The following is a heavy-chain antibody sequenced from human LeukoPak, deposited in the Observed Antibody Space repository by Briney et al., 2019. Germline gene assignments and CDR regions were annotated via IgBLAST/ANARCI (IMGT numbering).Heavy chain of an antibody. V-gene: IGHV4-4*07. J-gene: IGHJ2*01. D-gene: IGHD1-26*01. CDR2: IYNSATT. CDR1: GGSFSSYY. Sequence: PSETLSLTCTVSGGSFSSYYWTWIRQPAGKGLEWIGRIYNSATTNYSPSLESRVTMSLDTSKNRFSLSLSSVTAADTAVYYCARDRLGATGHWRIDVWGRGTLVTVSS. CDR3: ARDRLGATGHWRIDV.